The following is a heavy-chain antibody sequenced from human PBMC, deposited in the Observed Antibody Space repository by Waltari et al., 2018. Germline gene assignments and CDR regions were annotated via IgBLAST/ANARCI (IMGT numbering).Heavy chain of an antibody. CDR2: IYTSGIT. V-gene: IGHV4-4*07. Sequence: QVQLQESGPGLVKPSETLSLTCTVSGGSISSSSWSWIRQPAGKGLAWIGRIYTSGITNYNPSRKSRVTMSVDTSKNQFSLTLSSVTAADTAVYYCARGYYAIDYWGQGTLVTVSS. CDR3: ARGYYAIDY. CDR1: GGSISSSS. D-gene: IGHD2-8*01. J-gene: IGHJ4*02.